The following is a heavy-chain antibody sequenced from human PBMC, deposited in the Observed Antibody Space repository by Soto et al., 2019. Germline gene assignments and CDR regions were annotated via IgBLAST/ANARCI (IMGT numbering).Heavy chain of an antibody. CDR1: GFTFSSYE. V-gene: IGHV3-64D*06. CDR3: VKQAHGLDGVAFDY. CDR2: VSTSGRST. J-gene: IGHJ4*02. D-gene: IGHD2-15*01. Sequence: PGGSLRLSCAASGFTFSSYEMNWVRQVPGKGLEAISAVSTSGRSTYYADSVKDRFTISRDNSKNTLFLQMGSLRPEDTAIYYCVKQAHGLDGVAFDYWGQGTQVTVSS.